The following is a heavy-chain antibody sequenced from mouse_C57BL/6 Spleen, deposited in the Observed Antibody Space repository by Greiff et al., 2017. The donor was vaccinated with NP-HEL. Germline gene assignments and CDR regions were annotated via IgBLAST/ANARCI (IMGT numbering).Heavy chain of an antibody. CDR2: IYPGDGDT. V-gene: IGHV1-80*01. CDR3: ASPGDYYGSSYAMDY. Sequence: VKLQESGAELVKPGASVKISCKASGYAFSSYWMNWVKQRPGKGLEWIGQIYPGDGDTNYNGKFKGKATLTADKSSSTAYMQLSSLTSEDSAVYFCASPGDYYGSSYAMDYWGQGTSVTVSS. J-gene: IGHJ4*01. CDR1: GYAFSSYW. D-gene: IGHD1-1*01.